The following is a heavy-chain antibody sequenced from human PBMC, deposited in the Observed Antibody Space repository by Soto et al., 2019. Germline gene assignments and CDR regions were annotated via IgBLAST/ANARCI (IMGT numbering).Heavy chain of an antibody. D-gene: IGHD3-16*01. Sequence: SETLSLSCTVSGVSISSYYWSWIRQPPGKGLEWIGYIYYSGSTNYNPSLKSRVTISVDTSKNQFSLKLSSVTAADTAVYYCARGAPFGGEDWFDPWGQGTLVTVSS. CDR3: ARGAPFGGEDWFDP. CDR2: IYYSGST. CDR1: GVSISSYY. V-gene: IGHV4-59*08. J-gene: IGHJ5*02.